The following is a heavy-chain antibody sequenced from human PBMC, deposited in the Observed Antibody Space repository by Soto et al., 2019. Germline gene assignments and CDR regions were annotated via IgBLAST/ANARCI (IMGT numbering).Heavy chain of an antibody. D-gene: IGHD6-19*01. V-gene: IGHV1-69*13. CDR3: ARHRRAYSSGCYQRAFYI. Sequence: GASVQVSCKASGGTFSSYAISWVRQAPGQGLEWMGGIIPIFGTANYAQKFQGRVTITADESTSTAYMELSSLRSEDTAVYYCARHRRAYSSGCYQRAFYIWGQGTMYPVSS. J-gene: IGHJ3*02. CDR2: IIPIFGTA. CDR1: GGTFSSYA.